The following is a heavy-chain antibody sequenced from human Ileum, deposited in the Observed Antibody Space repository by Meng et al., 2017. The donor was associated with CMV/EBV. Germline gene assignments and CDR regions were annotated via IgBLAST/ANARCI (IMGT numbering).Heavy chain of an antibody. CDR2: IKSKTDGGTT. D-gene: IGHD2-2*02. CDR1: NGW. J-gene: IGHJ5*02. Sequence: NGWMSWVRQAPGKGLEWVGRIKSKTDGGTTDYAAPVKGRFTISRDDSKNTLYLQMNSLKTEDTAVYYCTTDVVGYCSSTSCYTRFDPWGQGTLVTVSS. CDR3: TTDVVGYCSSTSCYTRFDP. V-gene: IGHV3-15*01.